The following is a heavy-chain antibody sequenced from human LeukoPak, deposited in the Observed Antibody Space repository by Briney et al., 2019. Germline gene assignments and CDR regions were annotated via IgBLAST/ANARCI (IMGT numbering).Heavy chain of an antibody. D-gene: IGHD1-14*01. J-gene: IGHJ4*02. CDR2: IYYSGST. Sequence: SETLSLTCTVSGGSISTSSFYWGWVRQPPGKGLEWIGSIYYSGSTYNNPSLKSRVTMSVDTSQNQLSLKLRSVTAADTAVYYCARHEELWLLGTSPGCFDYWGQGTLVIVSS. CDR1: GGSISTSSFY. CDR3: ARHEELWLLGTSPGCFDY. V-gene: IGHV4-39*01.